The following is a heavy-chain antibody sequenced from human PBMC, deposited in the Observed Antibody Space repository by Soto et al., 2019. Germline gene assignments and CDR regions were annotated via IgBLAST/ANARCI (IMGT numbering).Heavy chain of an antibody. D-gene: IGHD3-16*01. Sequence: EVQLVESGGDLVQPGGSLKLCCAASGFTFSGSAMHWVRQASGKGLEWVGHIRRRAKNYATVYAASVKGRFIISRDDSRNTAYLQMNSLKTGDTAVYYCTRTFDGSYSFSPDFDYWGQGNLVTVSS. CDR2: IRRRAKNYAT. CDR3: TRTFDGSYSFSPDFDY. CDR1: GFTFSGSA. V-gene: IGHV3-73*02. J-gene: IGHJ4*02.